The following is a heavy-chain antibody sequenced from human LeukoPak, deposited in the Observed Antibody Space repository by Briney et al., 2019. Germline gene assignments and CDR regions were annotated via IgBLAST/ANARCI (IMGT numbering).Heavy chain of an antibody. Sequence: GGSLRLSCAVSGFTFSNFWMSWVRQAPGKGLEWVANIKQDGSERYYVDSLKGRFTISRDNANDSLYLQMNSLRAEDTAVYYCARVGGKSSPFGYWGQGTLVTVSS. D-gene: IGHD3-16*01. CDR1: GFTFSNFW. CDR3: ARVGGKSSPFGY. J-gene: IGHJ4*02. V-gene: IGHV3-7*01. CDR2: IKQDGSER.